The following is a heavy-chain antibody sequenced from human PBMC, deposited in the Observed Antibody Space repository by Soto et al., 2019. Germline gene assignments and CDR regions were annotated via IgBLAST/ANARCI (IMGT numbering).Heavy chain of an antibody. CDR1: GDSSRNADC. CDR3: ARGSAVVVAASNYYGMDV. CDR2: IYQSGST. Sequence: SETIPLTCAVSGDSSRNADCWPWIRPPTGKGLEWIGDIYQSGSTNYNPSLKSRVTISVDTSKNQFSLKLSSVTAADTAVYYCARGSAVVVAASNYYGMDVWGQGTTVTVSS. V-gene: IGHV4-38-2*01. D-gene: IGHD2-15*01. J-gene: IGHJ6*02.